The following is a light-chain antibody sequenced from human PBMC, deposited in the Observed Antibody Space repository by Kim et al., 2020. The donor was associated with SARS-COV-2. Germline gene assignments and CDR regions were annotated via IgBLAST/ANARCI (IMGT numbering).Light chain of an antibody. CDR1: TLRTHY. Sequence: SSELTQDPAVSVALGQTVRMTSQGNTLRTHYATWYQQTPGQAPVLVIYGKNNRPSGIPDRFSGSSSGNTASLTITGAQAGDEAGYYCTSPDNSGSHWVFGGGTQLTVL. CDR2: GKN. V-gene: IGLV3-19*01. J-gene: IGLJ3*02. CDR3: TSPDNSGSHWV.